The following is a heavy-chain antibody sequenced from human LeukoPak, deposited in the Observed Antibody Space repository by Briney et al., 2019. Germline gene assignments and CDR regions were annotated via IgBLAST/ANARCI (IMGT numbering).Heavy chain of an antibody. CDR3: ARTLIYYYDSSGYFQGNY. J-gene: IGHJ4*02. CDR1: GFTFSSYW. V-gene: IGHV3-7*01. CDR2: IKQDGSEK. Sequence: PGGSLRLSCAASGFTFSSYWMSWVRQAPGKRLEWVANIKQDGSEKYYVVSVKGRFTISRDNAKNSLYLQMNSLRAEDTAVYYCARTLIYYYDSSGYFQGNYWGQGTLVTVSS. D-gene: IGHD3-22*01.